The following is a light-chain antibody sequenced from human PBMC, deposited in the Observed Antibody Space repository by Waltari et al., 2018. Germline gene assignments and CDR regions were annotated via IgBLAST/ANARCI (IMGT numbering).Light chain of an antibody. J-gene: IGKJ1*01. CDR2: GAS. Sequence: EIVLTQSPGTLSLSPGERATLPCRASQSVSRALAWYQQKPGQAPRLLIYGASNRATCIPDRFSGSGSGTDFSLTISSLEPEDFAVYYCQHYLRLPATFGQGTKVEIK. CDR3: QHYLRLPAT. CDR1: QSVSRA. V-gene: IGKV3-20*01.